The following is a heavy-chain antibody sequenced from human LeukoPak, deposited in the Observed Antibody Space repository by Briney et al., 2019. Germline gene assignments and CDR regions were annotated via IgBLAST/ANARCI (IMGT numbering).Heavy chain of an antibody. V-gene: IGHV5-51*01. CDR1: GYSFTNYW. CDR2: IYPRDSDT. D-gene: IGHD3-22*01. CDR3: ARPIVYDSSGYYPGAFDI. Sequence: GESLKIYCQGSGYSFTNYWIGWVRQMPGKGPECVGIIYPRDSDTLYSPSFQGQVTISADKSISTAYLQWSSLKASDTAMYYCARPIVYDSSGYYPGAFDIWGQGTMVTVSS. J-gene: IGHJ3*02.